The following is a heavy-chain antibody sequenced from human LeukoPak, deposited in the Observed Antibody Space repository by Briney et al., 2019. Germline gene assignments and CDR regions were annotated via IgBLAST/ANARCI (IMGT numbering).Heavy chain of an antibody. V-gene: IGHV4-59*08. D-gene: IGHD3-10*01. CDR1: SGSISSLY. J-gene: IGHJ6*02. CDR3: ARLGSGPQLTYYYGMDV. Sequence: PSDTLSLTSSASSGSISSLYWRCIPHPPGQELLRIWDVYNSGTTNYKTFLKSRNTISVDTSKNQFSLKLSSVTAADTAVYYCARLGSGPQLTYYYGMDVWGQGTTVTASS. CDR2: VYNSGTT.